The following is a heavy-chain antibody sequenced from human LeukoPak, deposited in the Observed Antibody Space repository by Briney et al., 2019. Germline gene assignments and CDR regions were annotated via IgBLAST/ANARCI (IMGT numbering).Heavy chain of an antibody. V-gene: IGHV3-23*01. CDR3: ARNFDILTAYFVDY. CDR1: GFTFSSYA. CDR2: ISGSGSST. Sequence: GGSLRLSCAASGFTFSSYAMSWVRQAPGKGLEWVSDISGSGSSTYFADSVKGRFTVSRDNSKNTLYLQMNSLRAEDTAVYFCARNFDILTAYFVDYWGQGTLVTVSS. J-gene: IGHJ4*02. D-gene: IGHD3-9*01.